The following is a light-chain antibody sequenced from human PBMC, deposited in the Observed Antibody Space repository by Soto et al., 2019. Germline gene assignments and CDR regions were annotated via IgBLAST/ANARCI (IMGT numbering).Light chain of an antibody. Sequence: QSALTQPASVSGSPGQSITISCTGTSSDVGGYNYVSWYQQHPGKAPKLLIYGNSNRPSGVPDRFSGSKSGTSASLAITGLQAEDEADYYGQSYDSSLSGWVFGGGTKLTVL. CDR1: SSDVGGYNY. CDR3: QSYDSSLSGWV. J-gene: IGLJ3*02. V-gene: IGLV2-14*01. CDR2: GNS.